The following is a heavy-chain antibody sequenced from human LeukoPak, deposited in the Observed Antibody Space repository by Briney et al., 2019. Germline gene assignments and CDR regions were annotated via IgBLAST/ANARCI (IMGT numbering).Heavy chain of an antibody. D-gene: IGHD3-22*01. CDR3: TTTYHYDSSGYSSYY. J-gene: IGHJ4*02. CDR1: GFTFSNAW. V-gene: IGHV3-15*01. Sequence: GGPLRLSCAASGFTFSNAWMTWVRQAPGKGLEWVGRIKSEPVGGATDYAAPVKGRFIISRDDSKNTLYLQMNSLKTEDTALYYCTTTYHYDSSGYSSYYWGQGTLVTVSS. CDR2: IKSEPVGGAT.